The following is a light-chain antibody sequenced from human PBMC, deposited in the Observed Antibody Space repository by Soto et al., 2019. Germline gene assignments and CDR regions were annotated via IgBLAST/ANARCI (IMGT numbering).Light chain of an antibody. V-gene: IGLV2-14*01. CDR2: EVS. Sequence: QPASVSGSPGQSITISCTGTSSDVGGYNYVSWYQQHPGKAPKLMIYEVSNRPSGVSNRFSGSKSGNTASLTISGLQAEDEADYYCSSYTSSSTLVFGTGTKLTVL. CDR3: SSYTSSSTLV. CDR1: SSDVGGYNY. J-gene: IGLJ1*01.